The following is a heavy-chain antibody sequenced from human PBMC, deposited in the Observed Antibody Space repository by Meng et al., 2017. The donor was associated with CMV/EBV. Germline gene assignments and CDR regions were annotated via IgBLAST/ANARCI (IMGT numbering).Heavy chain of an antibody. V-gene: IGHV3-30-3*01. CDR3: ARRESTSCYRSCGMDV. CDR2: ISYDGSNK. CDR1: GFTFSSYA. J-gene: IGHJ6*02. D-gene: IGHD2-2*02. Sequence: GESLKISCAASGFTFSSYAMHWVRQAPGKGLEWVAVISYDGSNKYYADPVKGRFTISRDNSKNTLYLQMNSLRAEDTAVYYCARRESTSCYRSCGMDVWGQGTTVTVSS.